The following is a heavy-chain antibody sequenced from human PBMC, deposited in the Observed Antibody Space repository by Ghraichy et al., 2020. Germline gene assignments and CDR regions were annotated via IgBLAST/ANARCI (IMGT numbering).Heavy chain of an antibody. V-gene: IGHV3-9*01. Sequence: GGSLRLSCAASGFTFDDYVMHWVRQAPGKGLEWVSSITWNSGTIGYADSVKGRFTISRDNAKNSLYLQMNSLRAEDTALYYCAKEAVGSSGWSYDWWGQGTLVTVSS. CDR1: GFTFDDYV. CDR2: ITWNSGTI. CDR3: AKEAVGSSGWSYDW. D-gene: IGHD6-19*01. J-gene: IGHJ4*02.